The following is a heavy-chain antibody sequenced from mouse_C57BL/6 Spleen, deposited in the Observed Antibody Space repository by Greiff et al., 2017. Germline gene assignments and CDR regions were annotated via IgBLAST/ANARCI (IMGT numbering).Heavy chain of an antibody. CDR3: ARGDYDYDGAMDY. V-gene: IGHV1-80*01. CDR1: GYAFSSYW. D-gene: IGHD2-4*01. Sequence: VQLQESGAELVKPGASVKISCTASGYAFSSYWMNWVKQRPGKGLEWIGQIYPGDGDTNYNGKFKGKATLTADKSSSTAYMQLSSLTSEDSAVYFCARGDYDYDGAMDYWGQGTSVTVAS. CDR2: IYPGDGDT. J-gene: IGHJ4*01.